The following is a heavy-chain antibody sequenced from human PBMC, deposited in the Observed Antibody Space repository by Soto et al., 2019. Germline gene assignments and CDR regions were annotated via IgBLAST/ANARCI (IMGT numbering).Heavy chain of an antibody. V-gene: IGHV3-21*01. CDR2: ISSSSSYI. J-gene: IGHJ4*02. Sequence: GGSLRLCCAASGFTFSSYSMNWVRQAPGKGLEWVSSISSSSSYIYYADSVKGRFTISRDNAKNSLYLQMNSLRAEDTAVYYCATTYRGNHFDYWGQGTLVTVSS. CDR3: ATTYRGNHFDY. CDR1: GFTFSSYS. D-gene: IGHD3-16*02.